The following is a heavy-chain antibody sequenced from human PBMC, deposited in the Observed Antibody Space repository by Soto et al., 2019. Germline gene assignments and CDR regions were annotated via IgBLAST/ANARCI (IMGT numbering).Heavy chain of an antibody. CDR2: ISDGGSSK. Sequence: PGGSLRLSCAASGFTFSSYAMSWVRQAPGKGLEWVSAISDGGSSKYYADSVKGRFTISRDNSKNTLYLQMNSLRAEDTAVYYCAKPSGDYVRGAFDIWGQGTMVTVSS. D-gene: IGHD4-17*01. V-gene: IGHV3-30*18. CDR1: GFTFSSYA. CDR3: AKPSGDYVRGAFDI. J-gene: IGHJ3*02.